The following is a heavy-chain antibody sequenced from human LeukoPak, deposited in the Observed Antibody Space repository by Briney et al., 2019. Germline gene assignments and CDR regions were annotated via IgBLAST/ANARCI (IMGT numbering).Heavy chain of an antibody. D-gene: IGHD2-2*01. Sequence: GGSLRLSCAASGLTVSSNYMSWVRQAPGKGLEWVSVIYTGGITYYADSVKGRFTISRDNSKKTLYLQMNSLRAEDTAVYYCARVRASQRISDYWGQGTLVTVSS. CDR1: GLTVSSNY. CDR3: ARVRASQRISDY. V-gene: IGHV3-53*01. CDR2: IYTGGIT. J-gene: IGHJ4*02.